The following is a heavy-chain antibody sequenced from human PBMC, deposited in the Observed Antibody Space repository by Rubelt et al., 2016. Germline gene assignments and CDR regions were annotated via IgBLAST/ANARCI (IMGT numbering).Heavy chain of an antibody. Sequence: QVQLQQWGAGLLKPSETLSLTCAVYGGSFSGYYWSWIRQPPGKGLEWIGEINHSGSTNYNPSLKSRVTISVDTSKNQFSLTPSSVTAADTAVYYCARGRSGSYGYFDYWGQGTLVTVSS. CDR1: GGSFSGYY. CDR3: ARGRSGSYGYFDY. V-gene: IGHV4-34*01. J-gene: IGHJ4*02. CDR2: INHSGST. D-gene: IGHD1-26*01.